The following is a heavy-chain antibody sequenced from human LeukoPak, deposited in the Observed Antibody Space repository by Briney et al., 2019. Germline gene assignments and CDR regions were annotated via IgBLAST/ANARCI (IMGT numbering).Heavy chain of an antibody. Sequence: PGGSLRLSCAASGFTFSNYAMTCVRQAPGKGLEWVSTLSDSGSGTFYADSVKGRFTISRDTSKSTLYLQMNSLRAEDTAVYYCAKSGDIYCFDYWGQGTLVTVSS. J-gene: IGHJ4*02. CDR2: LSDSGSGT. V-gene: IGHV3-23*01. CDR1: GFTFSNYA. D-gene: IGHD2-21*01. CDR3: AKSGDIYCFDY.